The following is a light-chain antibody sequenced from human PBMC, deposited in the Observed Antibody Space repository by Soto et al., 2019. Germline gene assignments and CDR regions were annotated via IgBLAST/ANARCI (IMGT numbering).Light chain of an antibody. CDR3: QQYNSYST. V-gene: IGKV1-5*01. CDR2: DAS. J-gene: IGKJ1*01. Sequence: DIQMTQSPSTLSASVGDRVTITCRASQSVRSWLAWYQQKPGRAPKFLIYDASSLESGVPSRFSGSGSGTEFTLTISNLQPDDFATYYCQQYNSYSTFGQGTKVDI. CDR1: QSVRSW.